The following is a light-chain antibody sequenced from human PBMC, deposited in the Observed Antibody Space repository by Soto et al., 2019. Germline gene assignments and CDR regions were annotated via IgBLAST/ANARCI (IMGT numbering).Light chain of an antibody. Sequence: DIQMTQSPSTLSASVVDRVTITCRASQSISSWLAWYQQKPGKAPKLLIYKASSLESGVPSRFSGSGSGTEFTLTISSLQPEDFATYYCQQSYSLPPTWTFGQGTKVDI. CDR1: QSISSW. CDR2: KAS. V-gene: IGKV1-5*03. J-gene: IGKJ1*01. CDR3: QQSYSLPPTWT.